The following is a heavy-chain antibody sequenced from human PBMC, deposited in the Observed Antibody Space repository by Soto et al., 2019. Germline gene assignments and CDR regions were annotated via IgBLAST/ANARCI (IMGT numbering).Heavy chain of an antibody. Sequence: ASVKVSCKASGYTFTSYGISWVRQAPGQGLEWMGWISAYNGNTNYAQKLQGRVTMTTDTSTSTAYMELRSLRSDDTAVNYCARDPITMIGRYYYGMDVWGQGTTVTVSS. D-gene: IGHD3-22*01. V-gene: IGHV1-18*01. CDR3: ARDPITMIGRYYYGMDV. CDR1: GYTFTSYG. J-gene: IGHJ6*02. CDR2: ISAYNGNT.